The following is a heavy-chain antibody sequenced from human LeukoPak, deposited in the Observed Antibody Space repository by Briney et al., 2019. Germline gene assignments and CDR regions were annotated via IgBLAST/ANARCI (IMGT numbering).Heavy chain of an antibody. CDR2: IYYSGST. V-gene: IGHV4-39*07. J-gene: IGHJ4*02. CDR3: ARSGGNSYGYFDY. CDR1: GGSISSSSYY. D-gene: IGHD5-18*01. Sequence: SETLSLTCTVSGGSISSSSYYWGWIRQPPRKGLEWIGSIYYSGSTYYNPSLKSRVTISVDTSKNQFSLKLSSVTAADTAVYYCARSGGNSYGYFDYWGQGTLVTVSS.